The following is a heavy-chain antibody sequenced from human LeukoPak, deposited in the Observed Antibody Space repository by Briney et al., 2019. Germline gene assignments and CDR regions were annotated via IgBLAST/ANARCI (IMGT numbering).Heavy chain of an antibody. Sequence: PSQTLSLTCSVSGGSISSGGYYWTWVRQHPGKGLEWIGYIYDSIRAYYAPSLKGRVTISADTSKNQFSLKLTSVTAADTAVYYCARESSGSRSTVDYWGQGTLATVSS. J-gene: IGHJ4*02. CDR3: ARESSGSRSTVDY. D-gene: IGHD3-22*01. CDR2: IYDSIRA. CDR1: GGSISSGGYY. V-gene: IGHV4-31*03.